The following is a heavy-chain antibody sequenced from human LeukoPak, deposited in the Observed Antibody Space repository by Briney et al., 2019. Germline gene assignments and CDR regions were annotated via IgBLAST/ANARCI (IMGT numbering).Heavy chain of an antibody. D-gene: IGHD6-6*01. CDR2: INSDGSEG. CDR3: ARSSYSSSSSV. Sequence: GGSLRLSCAVSGFTFSGFWMSWSRQAPGKGLEWVASINSDGSEGYYADVVKGRFTISRDNAKNSLYLQINSLRAEDTAVYYCARSSYSSSSSVWGQGTMVSISS. CDR1: GFTFSGFW. V-gene: IGHV3-7*03. J-gene: IGHJ3*01.